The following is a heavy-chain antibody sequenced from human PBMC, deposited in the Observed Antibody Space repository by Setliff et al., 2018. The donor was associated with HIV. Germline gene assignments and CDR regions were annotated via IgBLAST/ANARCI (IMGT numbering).Heavy chain of an antibody. CDR3: ARDDGGYNYAEAFDV. D-gene: IGHD3-16*01. J-gene: IGHJ3*01. CDR2: IIPIFGTA. CDR1: GGTFSSYA. Sequence: SVKVSCKASGGTFSSYAISWVRQAPGQGLEWMGGIIPIFGTANYAQKFQGRVTITTDESASTAYMELRSLRSDDTAVYYCARDDGGYNYAEAFDVWGQGTMVTVSS. V-gene: IGHV1-69*05.